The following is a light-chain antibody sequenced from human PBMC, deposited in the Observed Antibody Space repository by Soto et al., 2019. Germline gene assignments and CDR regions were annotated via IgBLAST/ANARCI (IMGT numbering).Light chain of an antibody. CDR1: SSNIGSNT. J-gene: IGLJ3*02. Sequence: QSVLTQAPSASGTPGQRVTIACYGSSSNIGSNTITWYQQLPGTAPKLLVYSTSQRPSGVPDRFSGSKSGTSASLAIRGLQSEDEADYYCATWDDSLNGWVFGGGTKLTVL. CDR2: STS. CDR3: ATWDDSLNGWV. V-gene: IGLV1-44*01.